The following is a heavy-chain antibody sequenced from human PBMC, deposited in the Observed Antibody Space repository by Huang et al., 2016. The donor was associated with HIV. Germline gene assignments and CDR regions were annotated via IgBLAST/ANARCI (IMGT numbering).Heavy chain of an antibody. Sequence: EVQLVESGGGLVQPGGSLRLSCVASEFRFSTYWMVWLRQVQGKGLECVASIREDRGQKDYLDAVQGRFIISRDNPKNSLYLQMNNVRAGDAGVYYCACDPFIKAFDLWGQGTLVTVSS. CDR3: ACDPFIKAFDL. CDR2: IREDRGQK. V-gene: IGHV3-7*01. J-gene: IGHJ3*01. CDR1: EFRFSTYW.